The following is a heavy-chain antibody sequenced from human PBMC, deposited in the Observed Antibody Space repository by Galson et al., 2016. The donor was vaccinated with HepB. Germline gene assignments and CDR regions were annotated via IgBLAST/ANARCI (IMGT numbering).Heavy chain of an antibody. D-gene: IGHD6-19*01. V-gene: IGHV3-23*01. J-gene: IGHJ3*02. CDR3: AKSSFVGYNSGWGGSFDI. CDR1: GFSISIYS. Sequence: SLRLSCAASGFSISIYSMNWVRQAPGKGLEWVSAIRGSGTGTSYTDSVKGRFTISRDNSKNTLYLQMNSLRAEDAAVYYCAKSSFVGYNSGWGGSFDIWGRGTMVTVSS. CDR2: IRGSGTGT.